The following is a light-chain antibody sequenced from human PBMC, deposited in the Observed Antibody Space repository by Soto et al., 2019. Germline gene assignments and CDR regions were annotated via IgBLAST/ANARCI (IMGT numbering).Light chain of an antibody. Sequence: QSVLTQPPSVSGTPGQRVTISCSGGISNIGTNYVHWFQQLPGTAPNVLSNRDNQRPSGVPDRFSGSKSGTSASLAISGLHSEDEAEYYCAAWDDTVRSYVFGTGTKVTVL. CDR3: AAWDDTVRSYV. CDR2: RDN. J-gene: IGLJ1*01. CDR1: ISNIGTNY. V-gene: IGLV1-47*01.